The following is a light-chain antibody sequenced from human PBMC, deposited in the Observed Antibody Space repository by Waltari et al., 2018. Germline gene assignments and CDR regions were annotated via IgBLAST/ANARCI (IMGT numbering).Light chain of an antibody. J-gene: IGKJ3*01. CDR2: RAS. V-gene: IGKV3-15*01. Sequence: DRVMTQSPVILSVSLGARAILSCRASQSIGNDLAWYQKKPGQPPRLLIYRASTRVTGIPARFSGSGSGTQFNLTISSLQSEDFAVYFCQQYNAWPLTFGPGTKVHIK. CDR1: QSIGND. CDR3: QQYNAWPLT.